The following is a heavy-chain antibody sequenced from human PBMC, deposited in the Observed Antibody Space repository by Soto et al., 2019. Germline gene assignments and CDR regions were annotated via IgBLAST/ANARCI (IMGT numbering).Heavy chain of an antibody. CDR2: ISYDGSST. CDR3: ARDSGVTVSGVILMLYGMDL. D-gene: IGHD3-3*01. CDR1: AFTFSSYA. V-gene: IGHV3-30*04. J-gene: IGHJ6*02. Sequence: GGSLRLSCVGSAFTFSSYAMHWVREAPGQGLEWVAVISYDGSSTYYADSVKGRFTISRDNAKNTLYLQIHSLRPEDTAVYYCARDSGVTVSGVILMLYGMDLWGQGTTVTVSS.